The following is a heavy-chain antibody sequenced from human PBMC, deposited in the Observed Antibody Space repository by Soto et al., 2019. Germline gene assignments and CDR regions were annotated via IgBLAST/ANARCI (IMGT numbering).Heavy chain of an antibody. J-gene: IGHJ3*02. CDR1: GFAFSSHP. V-gene: IGHV3-23*01. CDR2: ISDGGDLT. Sequence: GGSLRLSCAASGFAFSSHPMSWVRQAPEKGLEWVAGISDGGDLTYNADSVRGRFTISRDNSRNTLYLQMNSLRAEDTAVYYCARRVIGSSRAFDIWGQGXMVTV. CDR3: ARRVIGSSRAFDI. D-gene: IGHD3-10*01.